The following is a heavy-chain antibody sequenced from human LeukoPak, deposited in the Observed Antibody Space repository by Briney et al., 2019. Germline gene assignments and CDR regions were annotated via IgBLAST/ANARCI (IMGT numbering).Heavy chain of an antibody. CDR1: GFTFSSYA. CDR3: APIAIRSGY. J-gene: IGHJ4*02. CDR2: ISYDGSNK. V-gene: IGHV3-30*14. Sequence: GGSLRLSCAASGFTFSSYAMHWVRQAPGKGLEWVAVISYDGSNKYYADSVKGRFTISRDNSKNTLYLRMNSLRAEDTAVYYCAPIAIRSGYWGQGTLVTVSS. D-gene: IGHD3-9*01.